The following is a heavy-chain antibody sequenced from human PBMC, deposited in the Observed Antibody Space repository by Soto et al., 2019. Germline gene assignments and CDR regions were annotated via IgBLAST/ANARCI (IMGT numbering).Heavy chain of an antibody. CDR3: AKDTGRGGGSDFDY. D-gene: IGHD2-15*01. CDR1: GFIFSNDA. J-gene: IGHJ4*02. CDR2: ISGSGADT. Sequence: EVQLLESVGRLVQPGGARRLSCAPSGFIFSNDAMIWVRQARGQGLEWVSAISGSGADTYYTESVKGRFTISRDTFKNTLYLQMNSLRAEDTAVYYCAKDTGRGGGSDFDYWGQGTLVTVSS. V-gene: IGHV3-23*01.